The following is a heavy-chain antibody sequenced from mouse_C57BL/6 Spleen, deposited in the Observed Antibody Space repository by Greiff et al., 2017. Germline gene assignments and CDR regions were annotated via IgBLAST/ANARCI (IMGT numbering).Heavy chain of an antibody. CDR1: GYTFPDYY. CDR3: ARVEVGYFDV. J-gene: IGHJ1*03. Sequence: VQLQQSGPVLVKPGASVKMSCKASGYTFPDYYMNWVKQSHGKSLEWIGVINPYNGGTSYNQKFKGKATLTVDKSSSTAYMELNSLTSEDSAVYYCARVEVGYFDVWGTGTTVTVSS. CDR2: INPYNGGT. D-gene: IGHD1-1*02. V-gene: IGHV1-19*01.